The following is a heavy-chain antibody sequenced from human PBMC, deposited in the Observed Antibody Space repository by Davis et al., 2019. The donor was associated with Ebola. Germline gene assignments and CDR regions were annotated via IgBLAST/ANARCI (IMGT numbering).Heavy chain of an antibody. CDR1: GFTFSSYA. CDR3: ASSTSTVTTDY. CDR2: ISYDGSNK. J-gene: IGHJ4*02. D-gene: IGHD4-17*01. Sequence: GESLKISCAASGFTFSSYAMHWVRQAPGKGLEWVAVISYDGSNKYYADSVKGRFTISRDNSKNTLYLQMNSLRAEDTAVYYCASSTSTVTTDYWGQGTLVTVSS. V-gene: IGHV3-30-3*01.